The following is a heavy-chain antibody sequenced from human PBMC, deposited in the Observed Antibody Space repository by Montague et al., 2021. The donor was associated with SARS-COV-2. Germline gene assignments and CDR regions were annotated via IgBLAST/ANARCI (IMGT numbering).Heavy chain of an antibody. Sequence: SETLSLTCAVYGGSFSGYYWSWIRQPPGKGLEWIGEINHSGSTNXXPSLKRRVTISVDTSKNQFSLKLSSVTAADTAVYYCARARQDVVVPALGIGAYYYYYYMDVWGKGTTVTVSS. V-gene: IGHV4-34*01. J-gene: IGHJ6*03. CDR1: GGSFSGYY. CDR3: ARARQDVVVPALGIGAYYYYYYMDV. CDR2: INHSGST. D-gene: IGHD2-2*01.